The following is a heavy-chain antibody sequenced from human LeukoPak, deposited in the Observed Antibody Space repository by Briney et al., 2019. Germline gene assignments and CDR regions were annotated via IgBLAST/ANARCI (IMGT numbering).Heavy chain of an antibody. Sequence: GESLKISCKASRYSFTSYWIGWVRQMPGKGLEWMGIIHSGDSHTKYSPSFHGRVTISVDISISTAYLHWSSLEASDTAMYYCASAQNGDYVWDYWGQGTLVTVSS. J-gene: IGHJ4*02. CDR1: RYSFTSYW. V-gene: IGHV5-51*01. D-gene: IGHD4-17*01. CDR3: ASAQNGDYVWDY. CDR2: IHSGDSHT.